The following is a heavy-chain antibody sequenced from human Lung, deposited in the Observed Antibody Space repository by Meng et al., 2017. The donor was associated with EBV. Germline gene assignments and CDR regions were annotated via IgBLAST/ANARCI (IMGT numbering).Heavy chain of an antibody. Sequence: QVQLVESXXGXVQPGXXLRLSCVASGFAFSDSGMHWVRQAPGKGLEWVAVIFYDGSMKYYGDSVRGRFTISRDNPKNTVYLQMNGLRTEDTALYYCAKGKPVDYWGRGTLVTVSS. D-gene: IGHD4-23*01. CDR3: AKGKPVDY. CDR2: IFYDGSMK. J-gene: IGHJ4*02. V-gene: IGHV3-30*18. CDR1: GFAFSDSG.